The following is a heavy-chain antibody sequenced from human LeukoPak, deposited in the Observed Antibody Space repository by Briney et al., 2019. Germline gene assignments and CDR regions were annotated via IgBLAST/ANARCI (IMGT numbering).Heavy chain of an antibody. J-gene: IGHJ6*04. D-gene: IGHD2-2*02. V-gene: IGHV1-46*01. Sequence: ASVKVSCKASGYTFTSYYMHWVRQAPGQGLEWMGIINPSGGSTSYAQKFQGRVTMTRDTSTSTVYMELSSLRSEDTAVYYCASSRPTLRYCSSTSCYIAADVWGKGTTVTVSS. CDR1: GYTFTSYY. CDR3: ASSRPTLRYCSSTSCYIAADV. CDR2: INPSGGST.